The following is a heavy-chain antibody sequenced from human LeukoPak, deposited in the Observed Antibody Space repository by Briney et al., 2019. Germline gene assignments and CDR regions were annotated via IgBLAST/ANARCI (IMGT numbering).Heavy chain of an antibody. CDR1: GFTIGTHG. CDR2: IFYDGSEE. J-gene: IGHJ6*02. CDR3: ARDVGCQRIDYYYAMDV. Sequence: PGGSLRLSCVASGFTIGTHGMHWVRQAPGKGLESVAIIFYDGSEEYYADSVKGRFSISRDISKNTLYLQMNSLRAEDTAVYYCARDVGCQRIDYYYAMDVWGQGTTVMVSS. V-gene: IGHV3-33*01. D-gene: IGHD5/OR15-5a*01.